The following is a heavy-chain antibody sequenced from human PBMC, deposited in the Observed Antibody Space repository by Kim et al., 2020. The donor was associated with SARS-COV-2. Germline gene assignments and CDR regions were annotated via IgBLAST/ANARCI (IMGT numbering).Heavy chain of an antibody. V-gene: IGHV1-69*13. CDR3: ARDRASRDLAPDAFVI. D-gene: IGHD3-16*01. CDR1: GGTFSSFG. Sequence: SVKVSCKASGGTFSSFGFNWVRQAPRQGLEWMGGIIPLFRITNYAQKFQGRVTITADETTSTAYMELSSLRFEDTAVYYCARDRASRDLAPDAFVIWGQGTVVNVFS. CDR2: IIPLFRIT. J-gene: IGHJ3*02.